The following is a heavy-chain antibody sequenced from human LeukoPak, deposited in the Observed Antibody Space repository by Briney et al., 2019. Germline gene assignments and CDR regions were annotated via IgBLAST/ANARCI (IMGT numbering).Heavy chain of an antibody. J-gene: IGHJ3*02. CDR3: AKRSLLWFGELFEGDAFDI. CDR2: IKSKTYGETT. Sequence: GGSLRLSCTGSGFSFGDYAMSWVRQAPGKGLEWLGFIKSKTYGETTGYAASVRGRFTISRDDSESIAYLQMNSLKTEDTAVYYCAKRSLLWFGELFEGDAFDIWGQGTMVTVSS. CDR1: GFSFGDYA. D-gene: IGHD3-10*01. V-gene: IGHV3-49*04.